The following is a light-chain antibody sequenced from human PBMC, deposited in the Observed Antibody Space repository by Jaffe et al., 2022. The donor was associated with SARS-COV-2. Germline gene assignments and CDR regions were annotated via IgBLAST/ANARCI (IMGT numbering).Light chain of an antibody. Sequence: DIQMTQSPSTLSAFVGDRVTITCRASQSISNWLAWYQQKPGKAPRLLIYTASTLQSGVPSRFSGSRSGTEFTLTITSLQADDFATYYCQQYYSYWTFGQGTKVEIK. CDR2: TAS. CDR1: QSISNW. V-gene: IGKV1-5*03. J-gene: IGKJ1*01. CDR3: QQYYSYWT.